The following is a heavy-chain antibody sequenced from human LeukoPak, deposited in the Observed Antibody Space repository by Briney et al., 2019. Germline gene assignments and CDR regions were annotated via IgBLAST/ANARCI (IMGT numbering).Heavy chain of an antibody. D-gene: IGHD2-15*01. J-gene: IGHJ6*02. CDR2: INPSGGST. Sequence: ASVKVSCKASGYTFTSYYIHWVRQAPGRGLEWMGIINPSGGSTSYAQKFQGRVTMTRDTSTSTVYMELSSLRSEDTAVYYCARVFCSGGSCQTSHYGMDVWGQGTTVTVSS. V-gene: IGHV1-46*01. CDR3: ARVFCSGGSCQTSHYGMDV. CDR1: GYTFTSYY.